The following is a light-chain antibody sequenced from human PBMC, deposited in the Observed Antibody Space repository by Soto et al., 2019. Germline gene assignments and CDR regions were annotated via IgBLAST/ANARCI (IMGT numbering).Light chain of an antibody. CDR3: QQYGVSPIT. CDR1: QSGSTTD. J-gene: IGKJ5*01. CDR2: GTS. V-gene: IGKV3-20*01. Sequence: EIVLAQSPGTLSLSPGDRATLSCRASQSGSTTDLGWYQKKPGQAPRLLIYGTSIRATGIPGRFRGSRSGTDLTLNIRRLENAYLAVYDCQQYGVSPITFGQGTRLEIK.